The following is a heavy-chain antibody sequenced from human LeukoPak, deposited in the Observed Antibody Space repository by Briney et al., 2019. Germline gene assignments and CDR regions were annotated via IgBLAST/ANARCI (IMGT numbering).Heavy chain of an antibody. D-gene: IGHD5-24*01. CDR2: IYPGDSDT. CDR1: RYGLTTDW. CDR3: ARPMGGYNYAQSDY. Sequence: GESLKIYCKGSRYGLTTDWMGWMRQMPGKGLEWMGIIYPGDSDTRYSPSFQGQVTISADKSISTAYLQWSSLKASDTARYYCARPMGGYNYAQSDYWGQGTLVTVSS. V-gene: IGHV5-51*01. J-gene: IGHJ4*02.